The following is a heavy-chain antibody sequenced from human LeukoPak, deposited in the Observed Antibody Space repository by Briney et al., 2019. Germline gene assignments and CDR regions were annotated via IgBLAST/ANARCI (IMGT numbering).Heavy chain of an antibody. CDR3: ARGLVVVVAATLNYGMDV. V-gene: IGHV4-34*01. J-gene: IGHJ6*04. D-gene: IGHD2-15*01. CDR1: GGSFSGYY. Sequence: KSSETLSLTCAVYGGSFSGYYWSWIRQPPGNRLEWIGEINHSGSTNYNPSLKSRVTISVDTSKNQFSLKLSSVTAADTAVYYCARGLVVVVAATLNYGMDVWGKGTTVTVSS. CDR2: INHSGST.